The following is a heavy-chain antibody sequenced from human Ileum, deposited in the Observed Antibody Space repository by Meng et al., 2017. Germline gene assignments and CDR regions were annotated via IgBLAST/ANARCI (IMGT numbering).Heavy chain of an antibody. V-gene: IGHV4-39*01. J-gene: IGHJ4*02. CDR3: ARHGAFRSHLDD. CDR1: GGSISSRTSY. Sequence: QLQLQESGPGLVKPSETLSLTCSVSGGSISSRTSYWGWIRQPPGMGLEWSVSFFYGGTTYYNPSLESRVTTSVDTSKSQFSLNLKSVSAADTAVYFCARHGAFRSHLDDWGQGTLVTVSS. CDR2: FFYGGTT. D-gene: IGHD3-3*02.